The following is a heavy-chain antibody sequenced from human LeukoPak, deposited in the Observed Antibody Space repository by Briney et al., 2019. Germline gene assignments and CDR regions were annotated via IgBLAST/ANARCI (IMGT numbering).Heavy chain of an antibody. CDR1: GFTFSSFF. CDR2: INNDVGAT. J-gene: IGHJ4*02. Sequence: PGGSLRLSCAASGFTFSSFFMHWVRHAPGKGLVWVSLINNDVGATRYAESVKGRFPISRENAKNPLYLQMNSLRAEDTAVYFCAKDLTGSIDYWGQGTLVTVSS. CDR3: AKDLTGSIDY. D-gene: IGHD3-9*01. V-gene: IGHV3-74*01.